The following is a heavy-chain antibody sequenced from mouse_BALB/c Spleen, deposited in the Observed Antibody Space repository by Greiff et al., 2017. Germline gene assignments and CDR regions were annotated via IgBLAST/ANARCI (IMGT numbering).Heavy chain of an antibody. D-gene: IGHD1-1*01. J-gene: IGHJ4*01. V-gene: IGHV14-3*02. CDR3: ARPVVARAMDY. CDR2: IDPANGNT. CDR1: GFNIKDTY. Sequence: VQLQQSGAELVKPGASVKLSCTASGFNIKDTYMHWVKQRPEQGLEWIGRIDPANGNTKYDPKFQGKATITADTSSNTAYLQLSSLTSEDTAVYYCARPVVARAMDYWGQGTSVTVSS.